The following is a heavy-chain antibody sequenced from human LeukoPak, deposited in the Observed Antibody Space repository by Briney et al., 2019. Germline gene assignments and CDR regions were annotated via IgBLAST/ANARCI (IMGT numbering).Heavy chain of an antibody. CDR3: ARSPTLATIGFGFDS. J-gene: IGHJ4*02. CDR1: GGTFSSYT. V-gene: IGHV1-69*08. Sequence: ASVKVSCKASGGTFSSYTINWVQQAPGQGLEWMGRVIPVFGTTNYAQNFQGRVTITADKSTSTAYMELSSLRSEDTAIYYCARSPTLATIGFGFDSWGQGTLVTVSS. CDR2: VIPVFGTT. D-gene: IGHD5-24*01.